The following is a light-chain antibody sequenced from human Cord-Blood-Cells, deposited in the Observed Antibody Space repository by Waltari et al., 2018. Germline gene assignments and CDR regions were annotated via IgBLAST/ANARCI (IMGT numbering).Light chain of an antibody. V-gene: IGKV3-15*01. Sequence: EIVMTQSPATLSVSPGERATLSCRASQSVSSNLAWYQQKPGQAPRLLIYGAYTRATGIPDRFSGSGSGTEFTLTISSLQSEDFAVYYCQQYNNWPPWTFGQGTKVEIK. CDR2: GAY. CDR3: QQYNNWPPWT. CDR1: QSVSSN. J-gene: IGKJ1*01.